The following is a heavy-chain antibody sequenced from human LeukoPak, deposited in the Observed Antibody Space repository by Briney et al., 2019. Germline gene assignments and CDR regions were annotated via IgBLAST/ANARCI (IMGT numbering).Heavy chain of an antibody. J-gene: IGHJ4*02. Sequence: GGSLGLSCAASGFAFSTYSMHWVRQAPGKGLVWVSRIQGDGSNTNYADSVKGRFSISRDNVKNTVYLQMNSLRAEDTGIYYCARGTSAGGPISPFDFWGQGTVVTVSS. CDR3: ARGTSAGGPISPFDF. V-gene: IGHV3-74*01. CDR2: IQGDGSNT. CDR1: GFAFSTYS. D-gene: IGHD6-13*01.